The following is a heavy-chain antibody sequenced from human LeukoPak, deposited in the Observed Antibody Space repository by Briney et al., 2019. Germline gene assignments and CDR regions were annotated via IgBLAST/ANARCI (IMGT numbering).Heavy chain of an antibody. CDR3: ARDLTVTSTCWFDL. CDR2: ITGSSTYI. CDR1: GFTFSSYT. D-gene: IGHD4-11*01. Sequence: PGGSLRLSCAVSGFTFSSYTMNWVRQAPGKGLEWVSSITGSSTYIYYADSEKGRFTISRDNAKNSLYLQMNNLGAEDTAVYYCARDLTVTSTCWFDLWGQGTLVTVSS. J-gene: IGHJ5*02. V-gene: IGHV3-21*01.